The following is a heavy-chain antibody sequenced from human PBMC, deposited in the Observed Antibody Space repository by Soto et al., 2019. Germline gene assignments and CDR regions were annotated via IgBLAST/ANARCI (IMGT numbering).Heavy chain of an antibody. CDR3: VREAYIGYGHAIDH. CDR2: NYHSGAT. D-gene: IGHD5-12*01. CDR1: GVTISTYY. Sequence: PSEPLSLPCAVSGVTISTYYWSWIRQPPGKGLGWIGYNYHSGATSYNPSLKSRVTISVDTSKNQFSLRLTSVTAADTAIYYCVREAYIGYGHAIDHWGQGILVTVSS. J-gene: IGHJ4*02. V-gene: IGHV4-59*01.